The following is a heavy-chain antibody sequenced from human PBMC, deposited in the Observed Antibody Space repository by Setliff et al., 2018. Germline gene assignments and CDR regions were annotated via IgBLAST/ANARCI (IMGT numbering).Heavy chain of an antibody. V-gene: IGHV1-69*13. CDR2: IIPLFRTG. D-gene: IGHD3-22*01. Sequence: SVKVSCKASGGSFNNYPISWVRQAPGHGLEWMGGIIPLFRTGKYAQKFQGRVTISADESTSTAYMELSSLRLDDTAVYYRARINFYVSSGYYYAPELWGQGTTVTVSS. CDR3: ARINFYVSSGYYYAPEL. J-gene: IGHJ4*02. CDR1: GGSFNNYP.